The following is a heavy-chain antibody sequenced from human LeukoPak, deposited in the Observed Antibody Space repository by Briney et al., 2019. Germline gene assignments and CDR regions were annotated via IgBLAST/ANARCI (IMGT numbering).Heavy chain of an antibody. D-gene: IGHD5-24*01. CDR1: GFPFSSYW. V-gene: IGHV3-74*01. Sequence: QTGGSLSLFCAASGFPFSSYWLHWVRQAPGKGLVWVSRINSDGSSTSYADSAKGRFTISRDNAKNTLYLQMNSLRAEDTAVYYCARDRELGWLQTDYWGQGTLVTVSS. J-gene: IGHJ4*02. CDR3: ARDRELGWLQTDY. CDR2: INSDGSST.